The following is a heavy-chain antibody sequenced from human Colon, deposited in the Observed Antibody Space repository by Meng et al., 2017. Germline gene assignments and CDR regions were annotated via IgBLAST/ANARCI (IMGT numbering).Heavy chain of an antibody. D-gene: IGHD3-16*02. CDR2: IYNGDTT. Sequence: GESLKISCGVSGFIVSNHDMGWVRQAPGKGLEGVSVIYNGDTTYYADSVKGRFTISRDNSKNTRYLQMNSVRAEDTAVYDCARSLNYFDDWGQGTLVTVSS. J-gene: IGHJ4*02. CDR1: GFIVSNHD. V-gene: IGHV3-66*02. CDR3: ARSLNYFDD.